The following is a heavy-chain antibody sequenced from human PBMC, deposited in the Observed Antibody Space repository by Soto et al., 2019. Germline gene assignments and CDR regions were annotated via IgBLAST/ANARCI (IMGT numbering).Heavy chain of an antibody. CDR3: ARRGSGSYCDY. CDR2: ISGSGDRT. J-gene: IGHJ4*02. D-gene: IGHD1-26*01. CDR1: GFTFSSYA. V-gene: IGHV3-23*01. Sequence: EVQLLESGGGLVQPGGSLRLSCAASGFTFSSYAMRWVRQAPGKGLEWVSAISGSGDRTYYADSVKGRFTTSRDNSKNTLYLQMNSLRAEDTAVYYCARRGSGSYCDYWGQGTLVTVSS.